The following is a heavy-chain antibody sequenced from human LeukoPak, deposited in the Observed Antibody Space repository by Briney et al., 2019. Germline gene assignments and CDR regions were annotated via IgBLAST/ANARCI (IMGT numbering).Heavy chain of an antibody. CDR3: ATRKLGNDY. CDR1: GGSVSNYY. Sequence: SETLSLTCAVSGGSVSNYYWSWIRQSPGKGLEWIGYIYYTGTSYNPSLKSRVTISADTSKNQFSLKLYSVTAADTAVYYCATRKLGNDYWGQGTLVTVSS. D-gene: IGHD7-27*01. CDR2: IYYTGT. J-gene: IGHJ4*02. V-gene: IGHV4-59*02.